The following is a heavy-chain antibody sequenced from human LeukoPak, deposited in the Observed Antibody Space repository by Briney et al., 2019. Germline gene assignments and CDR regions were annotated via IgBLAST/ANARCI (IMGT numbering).Heavy chain of an antibody. Sequence: GGSLRLSCAASGFTFSSYWMSWVRQAPGKGLEWVANIKQDGSEKYYVDSVKGRFTISRDNAKNSLYLQMNSLRAEDTAVYYCVIDPKYGDYGKLASPFDPWGQGTLVTVSS. V-gene: IGHV3-7*01. CDR1: GFTFSSYW. CDR3: VIDPKYGDYGKLASPFDP. CDR2: IKQDGSEK. D-gene: IGHD4-17*01. J-gene: IGHJ5*02.